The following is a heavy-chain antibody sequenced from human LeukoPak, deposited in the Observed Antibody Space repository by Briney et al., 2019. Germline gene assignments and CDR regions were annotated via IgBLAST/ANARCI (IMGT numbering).Heavy chain of an antibody. CDR3: ARRLTQYNCFDP. D-gene: IGHD2-21*02. J-gene: IGHJ5*02. CDR1: GDSVSSNSVT. Sequence: SQTPSLTCAISGDSVSSNSVTWNWIRQSPSRGLEWLGRTYYRSTWYNDYAVSVRGRITVNPDTSKNQFSLHLNSVTPEDTAVYYCARRLTQYNCFDPWGQGILVTVSS. CDR2: TYYRSTWYN. V-gene: IGHV6-1*01.